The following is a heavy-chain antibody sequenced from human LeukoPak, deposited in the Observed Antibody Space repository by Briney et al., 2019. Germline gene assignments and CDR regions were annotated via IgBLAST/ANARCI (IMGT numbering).Heavy chain of an antibody. CDR1: GFTFSSYA. CDR3: AKDGYGSGSYYTTSHDY. Sequence: GSLRLSCAASGFTFSSYAMSWVRQAPGKGLEWVSSISGNGGSTYYADSVKGRFTISRDNSKNTLYLQMNSLRAEDTAVYYCAKDGYGSGSYYTTSHDYWGQGTLVTVSS. D-gene: IGHD3-10*01. J-gene: IGHJ4*02. V-gene: IGHV3-23*01. CDR2: ISGNGGST.